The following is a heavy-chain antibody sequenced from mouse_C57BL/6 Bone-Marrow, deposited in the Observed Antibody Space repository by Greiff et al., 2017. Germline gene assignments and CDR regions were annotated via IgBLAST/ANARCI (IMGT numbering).Heavy chain of an antibody. Sequence: EVQVVESGGGLVKPGGSLKLSCAASGFTFSDYGMHWVRQAPEKGLEWVAYISSGSSTIYYADTVKGRFTISRDNAKNTLFLQMTSLRSEDTAMYYCARELWLRRRGYYFDYWGQGTTLTVSS. CDR2: ISSGSSTI. J-gene: IGHJ2*01. V-gene: IGHV5-17*01. CDR3: ARELWLRRRGYYFDY. D-gene: IGHD2-2*01. CDR1: GFTFSDYG.